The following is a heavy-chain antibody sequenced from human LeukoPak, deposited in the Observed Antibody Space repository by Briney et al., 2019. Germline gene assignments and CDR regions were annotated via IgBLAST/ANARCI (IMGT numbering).Heavy chain of an antibody. CDR2: MYYSGTT. CDR1: GGSFSGYY. V-gene: IGHV4-59*08. CDR3: ASSLGYWRYFDY. Sequence: KPSETLSLTCTVSGGSFSGYYWSWVRQPPGKGLEWIGYMYYSGTTNYNPSLKSRVTISLDTSRNQFSLKLSSVTAADTAVYYCASSLGYWRYFDYWGQGTLVTVSS. D-gene: IGHD3-22*01. J-gene: IGHJ4*02.